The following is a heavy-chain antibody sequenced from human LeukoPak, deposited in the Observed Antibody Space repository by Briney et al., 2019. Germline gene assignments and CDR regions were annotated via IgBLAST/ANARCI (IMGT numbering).Heavy chain of an antibody. CDR1: GFTFSSYA. D-gene: IGHD3-10*01. CDR3: ARERWFGEADEVGAFDI. V-gene: IGHV3-30*04. Sequence: GRSLRLSCAASGFTFSSYAMHWVRQAPGKGLEWVAVISYDGSNKYYADSVKGRFTISRDNSKSTLYLQMNSLRAEDTAVYYCARERWFGEADEVGAFDIWGQGTMVTVSS. CDR2: ISYDGSNK. J-gene: IGHJ3*02.